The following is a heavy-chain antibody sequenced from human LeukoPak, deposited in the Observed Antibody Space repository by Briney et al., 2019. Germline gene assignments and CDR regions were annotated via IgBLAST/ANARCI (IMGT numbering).Heavy chain of an antibody. CDR1: GYTFTSYG. CDR2: ISAYNGNT. CDR3: ARDEGSGYCSSTSCYPSSGWYPY. J-gene: IGHJ4*02. V-gene: IGHV1-18*01. D-gene: IGHD2-2*01. Sequence: ASVKVSCKASGYTFTSYGISWVRQAPGQGLEWMGWISAYNGNTNYAQKLQGRVTMTTDTSTSTAYMELRSLRSDDTTVYYCARDEGSGYCSSTSCYPSSGWYPYWGQGTLVTVSS.